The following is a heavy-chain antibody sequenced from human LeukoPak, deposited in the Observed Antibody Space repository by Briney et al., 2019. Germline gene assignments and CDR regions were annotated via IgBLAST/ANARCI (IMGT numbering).Heavy chain of an antibody. CDR3: ARGPMVRGGNYYGMDV. Sequence: ASVKVSCKASGYTYTGYYMHWVRQAPGQGLEWMGWINPNSGGTNYAQKFQGWVTMTRDTSISTAYMELSRLRSDDTAVYYCARGPMVRGGNYYGMDVWGQGTTVTVSS. V-gene: IGHV1-2*04. D-gene: IGHD3-10*01. CDR1: GYTYTGYY. J-gene: IGHJ6*02. CDR2: INPNSGGT.